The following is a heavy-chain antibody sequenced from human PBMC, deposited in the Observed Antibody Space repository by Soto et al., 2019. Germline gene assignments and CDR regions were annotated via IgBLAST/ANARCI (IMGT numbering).Heavy chain of an antibody. CDR3: AGYGNNLYYFDY. D-gene: IGHD3-10*01. V-gene: IGHV3-74*01. CDR1: GFTFSRYW. CDR2: ISNDGSVT. J-gene: IGHJ4*02. Sequence: EVQLVESGGGLVQPGGSLRLSCAASGFTFSRYWMHWVRQAPGKGLVWVSRISNDGSVTSYADSVKGRFTISRDNAKNTLFLQVNSLRVEDTALYYCAGYGNNLYYFDYWGQGTLVTVSS.